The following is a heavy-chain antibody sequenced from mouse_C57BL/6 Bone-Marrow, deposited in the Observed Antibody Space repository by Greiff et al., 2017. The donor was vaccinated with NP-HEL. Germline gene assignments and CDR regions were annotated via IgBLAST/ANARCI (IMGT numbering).Heavy chain of an antibody. CDR2: ISSGGSYT. CDR1: GFTFSSYG. Sequence: EVKLVESGGDLVKPGGSLKLSCAASGFTFSSYGMSWVRQTPDKRLEWVATISSGGSYTYYPDSVTGRFPISRDNAKNTLYLQMSSLKSEDTAMDYCARPPRGIFAYWGQGTLVTVSA. V-gene: IGHV5-6*01. J-gene: IGHJ3*01. CDR3: ARPPRGIFAY.